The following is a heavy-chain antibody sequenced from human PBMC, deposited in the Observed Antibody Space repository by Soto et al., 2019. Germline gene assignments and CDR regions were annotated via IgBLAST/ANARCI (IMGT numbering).Heavy chain of an antibody. Sequence: LVESGGGVAQPGRSLRLSCATSGFRFGPSGMHWVRQAPGKGLEWVAIIWNDGSTTYYADSVRDRFTISRDNSENTLYLQMNSLGDEDTAVYYCARDGSHYDVDYWGQGTLVTVSS. CDR2: IWNDGSTT. CDR3: ARDGSHYDVDY. D-gene: IGHD4-4*01. CDR1: GFRFGPSG. V-gene: IGHV3-33*01. J-gene: IGHJ4*02.